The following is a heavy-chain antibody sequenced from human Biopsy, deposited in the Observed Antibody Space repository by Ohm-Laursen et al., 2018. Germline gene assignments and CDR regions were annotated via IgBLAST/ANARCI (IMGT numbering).Heavy chain of an antibody. CDR1: GVSVTSRGYH. Sequence: SETLSLTCTVSGVSVTSRGYHWTWIRQPPGTGVEWIGHISYSGTTNYKSSLRSRVTISVDPSKNQFSLRLTSVTAADTAVYYCARTPRDSFWSGSYKRGLWFDPWGQGTLVIVSS. D-gene: IGHD3-3*01. CDR2: ISYSGTT. J-gene: IGHJ5*02. V-gene: IGHV4-61*08. CDR3: ARTPRDSFWSGSYKRGLWFDP.